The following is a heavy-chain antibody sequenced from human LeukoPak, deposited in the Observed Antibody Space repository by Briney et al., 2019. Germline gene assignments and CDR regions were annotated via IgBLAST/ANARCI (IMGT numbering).Heavy chain of an antibody. V-gene: IGHV3-21*01. CDR2: ISTSSSYI. Sequence: GGSLRLSCAASGFTFSSYSMNWVRQAPGKGLEWVSSISTSSSYIYYADSVKGRFTISRDNARNSLFLQMNSLRAEDTAVYYCAELGITMIGGVWGKGTTVTISS. CDR3: AELGITMIGGV. J-gene: IGHJ6*04. CDR1: GFTFSSYS. D-gene: IGHD3-10*02.